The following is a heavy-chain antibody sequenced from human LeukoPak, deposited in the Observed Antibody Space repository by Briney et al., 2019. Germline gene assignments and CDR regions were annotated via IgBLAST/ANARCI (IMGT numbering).Heavy chain of an antibody. J-gene: IGHJ2*01. Sequence: RGSLRLSCAASEFILNKYWMSWVRQAPGKGLEWVANIKQDGSEKYYVDSVKGRFTISRDNAKNSLYLQMNSLRAEDTAVYYCARNRYFDLWGRGTLVTVSS. V-gene: IGHV3-7*01. CDR1: EFILNKYW. CDR2: IKQDGSEK. CDR3: ARNRYFDL.